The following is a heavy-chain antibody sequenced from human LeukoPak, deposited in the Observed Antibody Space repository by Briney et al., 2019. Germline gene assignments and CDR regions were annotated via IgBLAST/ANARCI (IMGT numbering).Heavy chain of an antibody. Sequence: SEALPLTCTDSPGSISRYYWIWIRQPPRKGGPGIGYIYYTGCANYNPSLKSRVTISVDTSKNQSSLKLSSVSAADTAVYYCARRIAVAGYNDAFDIWGEGTMVTVSS. CDR2: IYYTGCA. V-gene: IGHV4-59*08. CDR3: ARRIAVAGYNDAFDI. J-gene: IGHJ3*02. D-gene: IGHD6-19*01. CDR1: PGSISRYY.